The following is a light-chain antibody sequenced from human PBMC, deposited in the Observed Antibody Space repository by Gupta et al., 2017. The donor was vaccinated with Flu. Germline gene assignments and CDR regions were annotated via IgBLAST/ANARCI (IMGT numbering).Light chain of an antibody. CDR2: ENN. CDR3: GTWDTSLSGGV. Sequence: QSVLPQPPSVSAAPGQKVTISCSGSNSNIGNTYVAWYQQVPGTAPKLLIYENNKRPSGIPDRFSGSKSGTSATLDITGLQTGDEADYYCGTWDTSLSGGVFGGGTKLTVL. CDR1: NSNIGNTY. J-gene: IGLJ2*01. V-gene: IGLV1-51*02.